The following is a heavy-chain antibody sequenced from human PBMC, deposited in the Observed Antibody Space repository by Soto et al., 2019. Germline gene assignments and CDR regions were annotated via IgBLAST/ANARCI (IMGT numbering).Heavy chain of an antibody. CDR3: AAELGFGKLSVV. Sequence: QVQVVQSGVEVRRPGSSVKVSCKAPGDTFKNCVISWVRQAPGQGLEWMGGIIPLFGTTDFAQRFQGRLTITTDESTTTAYMELSRLRSEATATYYCAAELGFGKLSVVWGQGTTVIVSS. V-gene: IGHV1-69*01. D-gene: IGHD3-10*01. J-gene: IGHJ6*02. CDR1: GDTFKNCV. CDR2: IIPLFGTT.